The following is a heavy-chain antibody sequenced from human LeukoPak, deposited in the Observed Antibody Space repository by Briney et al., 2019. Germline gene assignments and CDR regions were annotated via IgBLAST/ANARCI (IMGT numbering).Heavy chain of an antibody. CDR1: GGSISSSNW. Sequence: SETLSLTCAVSGGSISSSNWWSWVRQPPGKGLEWIGEIYHSGSTNYNPSLKSRVTISVDKSKNQFSLKLSSVTAADTAVYYCARGYGDYVAPFDYWGQGTLVTVSS. J-gene: IGHJ4*02. CDR2: IYHSGST. V-gene: IGHV4-4*02. CDR3: ARGYGDYVAPFDY. D-gene: IGHD4-17*01.